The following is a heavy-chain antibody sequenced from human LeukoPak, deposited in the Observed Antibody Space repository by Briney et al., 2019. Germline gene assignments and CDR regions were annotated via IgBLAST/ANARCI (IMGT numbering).Heavy chain of an antibody. D-gene: IGHD2-2*01. V-gene: IGHV1-8*02. Sequence: ASVEVSCKASGYTFTSYYMHWVRQAPGQGLEWMGWMNPNSGNTGYAQKFQGRVTMTRNTSISTAYMELSSLRSEDTAVYYCARVNCSSTSCYLPDYWGQGTLVTVSS. CDR2: MNPNSGNT. CDR1: GYTFTSYY. J-gene: IGHJ4*02. CDR3: ARVNCSSTSCYLPDY.